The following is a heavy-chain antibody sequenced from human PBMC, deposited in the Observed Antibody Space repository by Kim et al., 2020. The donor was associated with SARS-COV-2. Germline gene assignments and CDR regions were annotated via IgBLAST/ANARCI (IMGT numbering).Heavy chain of an antibody. CDR3: AKGNYYGSGSYYNNDY. J-gene: IGHJ4*02. D-gene: IGHD3-10*01. Sequence: SVKGRFTISRDNSKNTLYLQMNSLRAEDTAVYYCAKGNYYGSGSYYNNDYWGQGTLVTVSS. V-gene: IGHV3-30*02.